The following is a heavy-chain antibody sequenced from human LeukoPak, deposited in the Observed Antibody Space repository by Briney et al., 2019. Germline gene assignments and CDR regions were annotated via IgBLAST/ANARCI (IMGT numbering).Heavy chain of an antibody. CDR3: ARRHSSSLFYFDY. D-gene: IGHD6-6*01. CDR1: GYSFTSYW. J-gene: IGHJ4*02. CDR2: IYPGDSDT. Sequence: GESLKISCKGSGYSFTSYWIGWVRQMPGKGLEWMGIIYPGDSDTRYSPSFQGQVTISADKSISTASLQWSSLKASDTAMYYCARRHSSSLFYFDYWGQGTLVTVSS. V-gene: IGHV5-51*01.